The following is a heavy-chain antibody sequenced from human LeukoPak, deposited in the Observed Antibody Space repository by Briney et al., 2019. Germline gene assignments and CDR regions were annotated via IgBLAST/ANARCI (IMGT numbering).Heavy chain of an antibody. J-gene: IGHJ4*02. V-gene: IGHV4-34*01. CDR3: VTGQWLVPVSY. D-gene: IGHD6-19*01. Sequence: SETLSLTCVVNGGSSSGNYWSWIRQPPGKGLEWIGEINHSGSTNYNPSLKSRVTISVDTSKNQFSLKLSSVTAADTAVYYCVTGQWLVPVSYWGQGTLVTVSS. CDR1: GGSSSGNY. CDR2: INHSGST.